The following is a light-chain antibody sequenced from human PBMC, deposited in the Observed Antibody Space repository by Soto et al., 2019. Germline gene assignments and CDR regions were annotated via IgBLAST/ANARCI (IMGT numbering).Light chain of an antibody. Sequence: EIVLTQSPATLSLSPGERATLSCRASHSVSNYLAWYQQKPGQAPRLLIYDASNRATGIPARFSGSGSGTDFTLTISSLEPEDFAVYYCQQRGNWPPNTFGQGTKLEIK. CDR2: DAS. CDR3: QQRGNWPPNT. J-gene: IGKJ2*01. CDR1: HSVSNY. V-gene: IGKV3-11*01.